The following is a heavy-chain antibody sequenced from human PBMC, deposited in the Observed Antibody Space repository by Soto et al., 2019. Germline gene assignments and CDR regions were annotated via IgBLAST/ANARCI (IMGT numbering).Heavy chain of an antibody. CDR3: AAYLGV. D-gene: IGHD3-16*01. CDR2: ISYDGSNK. J-gene: IGHJ3*01. CDR1: GFTFSSYA. Sequence: ESGGGVVQPGRSLRLSCAASGFTFSSYAMHWVRQAPGKGLEWVAVISYDGSNKYYADSVKGRFTISRDNSKNTLYLQMNSLRAEDTAVYYCAAYLGVWGQGTMVTVSS. V-gene: IGHV3-30-3*01.